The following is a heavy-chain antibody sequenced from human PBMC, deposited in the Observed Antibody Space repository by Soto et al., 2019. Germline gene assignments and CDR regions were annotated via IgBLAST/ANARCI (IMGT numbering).Heavy chain of an antibody. Sequence: GGSLRLSCAASGFTFSSYAMSWVRQAPGKGLEWVSAISGSGGSTYYADSVKGRFTISRDNSKNTLYLQMNSLRAEDTAVYYCAKDIDLAKRAIVVVVAATPDHWGQGTLVTVSS. CDR3: AKDIDLAKRAIVVVVAATPDH. CDR2: ISGSGGST. CDR1: GFTFSSYA. D-gene: IGHD2-15*01. V-gene: IGHV3-23*01. J-gene: IGHJ4*02.